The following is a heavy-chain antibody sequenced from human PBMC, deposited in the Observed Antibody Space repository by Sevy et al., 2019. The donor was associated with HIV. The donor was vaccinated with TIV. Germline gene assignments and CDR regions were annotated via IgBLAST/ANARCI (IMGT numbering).Heavy chain of an antibody. CDR3: AKVGYCSGTRGYSIYYGMDV. D-gene: IGHD2-2*02. CDR1: GFTFSRNA. Sequence: GGSLRLSCAASGFTFSRNAMSWVRQAPGKGLEWASGITGSGGSTYYADSVKGRFTISRDNSKNTLYLQMNSLRVEDTAVYYCAKVGYCSGTRGYSIYYGMDVWGQGTTVTVSS. J-gene: IGHJ6*02. V-gene: IGHV3-23*01. CDR2: ITGSGGST.